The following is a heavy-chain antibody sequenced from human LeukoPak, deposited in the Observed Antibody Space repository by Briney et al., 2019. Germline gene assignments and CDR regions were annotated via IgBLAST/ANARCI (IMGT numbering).Heavy chain of an antibody. CDR3: ARDREYYDILTGYYTH. J-gene: IGHJ4*02. Sequence: PGGSLRLSCAASGYTFSDYYMSWIRQAPGKGLEWVSYISSSGSTIYYADSVKGRFTISRDNAKNSLYLQMNSLRAEDTAVYYCARDREYYDILTGYYTHWGQGTLVTVSS. V-gene: IGHV3-11*01. D-gene: IGHD3-9*01. CDR2: ISSSGSTI. CDR1: GYTFSDYY.